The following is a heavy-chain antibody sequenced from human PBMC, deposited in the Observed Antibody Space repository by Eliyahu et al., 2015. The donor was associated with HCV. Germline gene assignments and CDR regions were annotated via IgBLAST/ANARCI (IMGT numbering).Heavy chain of an antibody. CDR3: ARDLGVLEDGDLDAFDM. Sequence: QVQLVQSGAEVKKPGAPVKVSCKASGYTFTAYYMHWVRQAPGQGLEWMGRIDPGGGSTTYAQKFQGRITMTRDTSTSTVYLDLSSLRSEDTAVYFCARDLGVLEDGDLDAFDMWGQGTMVTVSS. V-gene: IGHV1-46*01. D-gene: IGHD3-3*01. CDR2: IDPGGGST. CDR1: GYTFTAYY. J-gene: IGHJ3*02.